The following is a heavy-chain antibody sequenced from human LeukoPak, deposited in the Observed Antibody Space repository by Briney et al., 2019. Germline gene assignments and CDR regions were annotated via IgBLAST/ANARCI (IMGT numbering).Heavy chain of an antibody. CDR2: IYHSGST. J-gene: IGHJ5*02. CDR1: GYSISSGYY. Sequence: PSETPSLTCAVSGYSISSGYYWGWIRQPPGKGLEWIGSIYHSGSTYYNPSLKSRVTISVDTSKNQFSLKLSSVTAADTAVYYCARTYYYDSSGRAKVRFDPWGQGTLVTVSS. CDR3: ARTYYYDSSGRAKVRFDP. D-gene: IGHD3-22*01. V-gene: IGHV4-38-2*01.